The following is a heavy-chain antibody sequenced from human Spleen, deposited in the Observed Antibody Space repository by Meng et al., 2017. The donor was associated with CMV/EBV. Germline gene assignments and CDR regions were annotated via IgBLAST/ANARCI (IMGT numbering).Heavy chain of an antibody. J-gene: IGHJ3*02. CDR3: ARDISVLDAFDI. Sequence: GESLKISCAASGFTFSSYWMSWVRQAPGKGLEWVANIKQDGSEKYYVDSVKGRFTISRDNSKNTLYLQMNSVRAEDTAVYYCARDISVLDAFDIWGQGTMVTVSS. CDR2: IKQDGSEK. CDR1: GFTFSSYW. D-gene: IGHD2-21*01. V-gene: IGHV3-7*01.